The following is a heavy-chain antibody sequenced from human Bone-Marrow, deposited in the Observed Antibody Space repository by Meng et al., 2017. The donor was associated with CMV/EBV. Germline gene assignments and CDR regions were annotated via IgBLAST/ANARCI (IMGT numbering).Heavy chain of an antibody. Sequence: GGSLRLSCAASGFTFSSYAMHWVRQAPGKGLEWVAVISYDGSNKYYADSVKGRFTISRDNAKNSLYLQMNSLRAEDTAVYYCAREELGYCSSTSCYDHFDYWGQGTLVTVSS. D-gene: IGHD2-2*01. CDR3: AREELGYCSSTSCYDHFDY. J-gene: IGHJ4*02. CDR1: GFTFSSYA. CDR2: ISYDGSNK. V-gene: IGHV3-30-3*01.